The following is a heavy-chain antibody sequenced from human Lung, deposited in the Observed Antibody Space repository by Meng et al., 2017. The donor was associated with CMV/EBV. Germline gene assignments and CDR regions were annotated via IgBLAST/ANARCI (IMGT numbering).Heavy chain of an antibody. CDR1: GFTFSDYY. V-gene: IGHV3-11*01. D-gene: IGHD4-23*01. CDR2: ISSSGSTI. J-gene: IGHJ4*02. Sequence: SCTASGFTFSDYYMSWIRQAPGKGLEWVSYISSSGSTIYYADSVKGRFTISRDNAKNSLYLQMNSLRAEDTAVYYCASLTPEYYFDYWGQGTLVTVSS. CDR3: ASLTPEYYFDY.